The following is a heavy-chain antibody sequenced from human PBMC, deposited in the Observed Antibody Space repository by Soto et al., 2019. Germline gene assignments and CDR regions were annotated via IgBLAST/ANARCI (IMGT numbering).Heavy chain of an antibody. V-gene: IGHV3-53*02. CDR1: GFSVTTNY. D-gene: IGHD1-26*01. Sequence: EVQLVETGGGLIQPGGSLRLSCLASGFSVTTNYIIWVRQPPGKGLEWVSTTFTGGSTHYADSVKGRFSISRDNSKNTVYLQINNLRVEDTAVYYCAKKPPISIQGWAFGMDVWGQGTTVSFSS. CDR3: AKKPPISIQGWAFGMDV. CDR2: TFTGGST. J-gene: IGHJ6*02.